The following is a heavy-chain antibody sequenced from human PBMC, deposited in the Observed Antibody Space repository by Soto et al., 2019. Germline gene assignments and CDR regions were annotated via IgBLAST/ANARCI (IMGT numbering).Heavy chain of an antibody. V-gene: IGHV3-23*01. CDR2: ISGSGGST. CDR3: AKDLTLGQPVAGTHFDY. D-gene: IGHD6-19*01. Sequence: PGGSLRLSCAASGFTFSSYAMSWVRQAPGKGLEWVSAISGSGGSTYYADSVKGRFTISRDNSKNTLYLQMNSLRAEDTAVYYCAKDLTLGQPVAGTHFDYWRQGTLVTVSS. J-gene: IGHJ4*02. CDR1: GFTFSSYA.